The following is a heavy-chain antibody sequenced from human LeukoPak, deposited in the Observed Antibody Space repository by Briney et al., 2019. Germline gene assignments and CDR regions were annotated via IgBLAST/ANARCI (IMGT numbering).Heavy chain of an antibody. Sequence: GGSLRLSCAASGFTVSSNYMSWVRQAPGKGLEWVSVIYSGGSTYYADSVKGRFTISRDNSKNTLYLQMNSLRAEDTAVYYCARDRPRGSGSLNLDYWAREPWSPSPQ. D-gene: IGHD3-10*01. V-gene: IGHV3-53*01. CDR1: GFTVSSNY. J-gene: IGHJ4*02. CDR3: ARDRPRGSGSLNLDY. CDR2: IYSGGST.